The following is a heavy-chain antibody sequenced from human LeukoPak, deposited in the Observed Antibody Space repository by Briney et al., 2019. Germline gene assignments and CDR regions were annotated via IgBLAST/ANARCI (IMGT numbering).Heavy chain of an antibody. J-gene: IGHJ2*01. CDR2: INAGNGNT. CDR1: GYTFTSYA. Sequence: ASVKVSCKASGYTFTSYAMHWVRQAPGQGLEWMGWINAGNGNTKHSQKFQGRVTMTRDTSTSTVYMELSSLRSEDTAVYYCARGDSMRYFDLWGRGTLVTVSS. V-gene: IGHV1-3*01. CDR3: ARGDSMRYFDL. D-gene: IGHD4-11*01.